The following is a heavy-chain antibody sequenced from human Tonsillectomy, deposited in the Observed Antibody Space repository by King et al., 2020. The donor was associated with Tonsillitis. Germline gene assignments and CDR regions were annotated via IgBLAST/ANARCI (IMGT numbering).Heavy chain of an antibody. J-gene: IGHJ6*02. CDR1: GFSFSTCG. V-gene: IGHV3-33*01. D-gene: IGHD2-2*01. CDR2: IWEDGGNI. CDR3: VTDSPAAPRRYYYYGLDV. Sequence: VQLVESGGNVVQPGRSLRLSCAASGFSFSTCGMHWVRQAPGKGLEGVAVIWEDGGNIYYGDSVKGRFTVSRDKSKNPRYLQMNSLRAEDTAVYYCVTDSPAAPRRYYYYGLDVWGQGTTVTVSS.